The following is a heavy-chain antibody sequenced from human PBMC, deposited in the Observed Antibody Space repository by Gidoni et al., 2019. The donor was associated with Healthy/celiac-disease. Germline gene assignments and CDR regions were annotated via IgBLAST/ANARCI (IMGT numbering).Heavy chain of an antibody. CDR2: ISYDGSNK. Sequence: QVQLVESGGGVVQPGRSMRLSCAASGFPFSSYAMHWVRQAPGKGLEWVAVISYDGSNKYYADSVKGRLTISRDNSKNTLYLQMNSLRAEDTAVYYCAREYSGSYPYYYGMDVWGQGTTVTVSS. V-gene: IGHV3-30*04. J-gene: IGHJ6*02. CDR3: AREYSGSYPYYYGMDV. CDR1: GFPFSSYA. D-gene: IGHD1-26*01.